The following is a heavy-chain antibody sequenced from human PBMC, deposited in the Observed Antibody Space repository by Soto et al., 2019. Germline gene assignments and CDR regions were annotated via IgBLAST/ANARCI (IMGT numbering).Heavy chain of an antibody. Sequence: QVQLQESGPGLVKPSETLSLTCTVSGGSISSYYWTWIRQPPGKGLEWIGFMYNSGSTHYNPSLKSRVTISLDPSKNQFSLNLRSVPAADTAVYYCASMGYHYGSGSYPLDYWGQGTLVTVSS. CDR2: MYNSGST. D-gene: IGHD3-10*01. V-gene: IGHV4-59*08. CDR3: ASMGYHYGSGSYPLDY. J-gene: IGHJ4*02. CDR1: GGSISSYY.